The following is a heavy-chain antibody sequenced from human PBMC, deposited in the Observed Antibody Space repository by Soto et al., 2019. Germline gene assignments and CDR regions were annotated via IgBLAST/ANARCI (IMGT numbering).Heavy chain of an antibody. Sequence: GESLKISCXGSGYSFTSYWISWVRQMPGKGLEWMGRIDPSDSYTNYSPSFQGHVTISADKSISTAYLQWSSLKASDTAMYYCARRQYDSSGYYYFDYWGQGTLVTVSS. CDR2: IDPSDSYT. CDR1: GYSFTSYW. D-gene: IGHD3-22*01. J-gene: IGHJ4*02. V-gene: IGHV5-10-1*01. CDR3: ARRQYDSSGYYYFDY.